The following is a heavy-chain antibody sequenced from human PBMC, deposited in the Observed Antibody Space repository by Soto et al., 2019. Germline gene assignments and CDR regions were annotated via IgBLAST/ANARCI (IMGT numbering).Heavy chain of an antibody. V-gene: IGHV4-59*01. CDR3: ARESRHYDILTGYYPPQPFDY. Sequence: PSETLSLTCTVSGGSISSYYWSWIRQPPGKGLEWIGYIYYSGSTNYNPSLKSRVTISVDTSKNQFSLKLSSVTAADTAVYYCARESRHYDILTGYYPPQPFDYWGQGTLVTVSS. J-gene: IGHJ4*02. CDR2: IYYSGST. D-gene: IGHD3-9*01. CDR1: GGSISSYY.